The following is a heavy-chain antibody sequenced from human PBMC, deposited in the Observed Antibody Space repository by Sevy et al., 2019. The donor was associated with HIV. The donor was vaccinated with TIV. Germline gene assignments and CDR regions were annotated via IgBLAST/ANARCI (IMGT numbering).Heavy chain of an antibody. J-gene: IGHJ1*01. CDR1: GFTFNNAW. D-gene: IGHD4-17*01. CDR3: TTHNGGSTTAYFHH. CDR2: IKSNTDGGAT. V-gene: IGHV3-15*07. Sequence: GGSLRLSCAASGFTFNNAWMNWVRQAPGKGLEWLGHIKSNTDGGATDYGAPVNGRFTISRDDSRDTLYLQMNSLTIEDTAVYHCTTHNGGSTTAYFHHWGQGTLVTVSS.